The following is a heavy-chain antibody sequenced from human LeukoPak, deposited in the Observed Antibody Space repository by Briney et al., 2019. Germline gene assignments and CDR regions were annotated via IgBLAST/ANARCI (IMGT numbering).Heavy chain of an antibody. CDR1: GYSFSNYY. CDR2: IYPGDSDT. CDR3: ARRRKTGDPIDY. J-gene: IGHJ4*02. V-gene: IGHV5-51*01. D-gene: IGHD7-27*01. Sequence: GESLKISCKGSGYSFSNYYIDWVRQMPGKGLEWMGIIYPGDSDTRYSPSFQGQVTISADKSISTAYLQWSSLKASDTAMYYCARRRKTGDPIDYWGQGTLVTVSS.